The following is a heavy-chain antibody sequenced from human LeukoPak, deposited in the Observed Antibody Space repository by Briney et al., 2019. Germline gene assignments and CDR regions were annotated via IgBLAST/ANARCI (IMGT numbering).Heavy chain of an antibody. CDR2: ISGSGGTT. CDR3: ARNSGSGCFDY. V-gene: IGHV3-23*01. CDR1: GITFSSYT. D-gene: IGHD6-19*01. J-gene: IGHJ4*02. Sequence: PGGSLRLSCAPPGITFSSYTMSWVRQAPGKGPEWVSGISGSGGTTYYADSVMGRFTISRDNSKNTLYLQMNSLRAEDTAVYYCARNSGSGCFDYWGQGTLVTVSS.